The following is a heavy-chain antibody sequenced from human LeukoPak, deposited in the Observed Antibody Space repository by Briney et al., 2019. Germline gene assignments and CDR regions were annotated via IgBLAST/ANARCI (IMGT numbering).Heavy chain of an antibody. CDR2: MYPGDSDT. D-gene: IGHD3-10*01. CDR3: AASTYGSGAYVGFDS. J-gene: IGHJ4*02. V-gene: IGHV5-51*01. CDR1: GYTFTNYW. Sequence: GESLKISCKGSGYTFTNYWIGWVRQMPGKGLEWMGIMYPGDSDTRYSPSFQGQVTISADRSVSTTYLQRSSLKASDTAIYYCAASTYGSGAYVGFDSWGQGTLVSVSS.